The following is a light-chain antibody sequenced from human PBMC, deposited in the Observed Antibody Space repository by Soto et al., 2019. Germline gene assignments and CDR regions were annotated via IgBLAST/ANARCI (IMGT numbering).Light chain of an antibody. CDR1: LNIYFKSNNRNY. Sequence: IVMTQSPDSLRVSLGERATISCTSSLNIYFKSNNRNYLACYQQKTGQPPKLLVYWASTRESGVPDRFTGSGSGTYFTLTIDNVQPDDVAVYYCQQYVITPLTFGGGTRVDIK. CDR3: QQYVITPLT. V-gene: IGKV4-1*01. CDR2: WAS. J-gene: IGKJ4*01.